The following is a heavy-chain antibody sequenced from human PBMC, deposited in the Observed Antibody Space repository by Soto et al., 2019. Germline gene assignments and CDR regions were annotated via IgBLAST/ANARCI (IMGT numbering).Heavy chain of an antibody. Sequence: PGESLKISCKGSGYSFTSYWIGWVRQMPGKGLEWIGIIYPGDSDTRYSPSFQGQVTISADKSISTAYLQWSSLKASDTAMYYCARGPFVVVVTAIPKLNWFDPWGQGTLVTVSS. CDR1: GYSFTSYW. V-gene: IGHV5-51*01. D-gene: IGHD2-21*02. J-gene: IGHJ5*02. CDR2: IYPGDSDT. CDR3: ARGPFVVVVTAIPKLNWFDP.